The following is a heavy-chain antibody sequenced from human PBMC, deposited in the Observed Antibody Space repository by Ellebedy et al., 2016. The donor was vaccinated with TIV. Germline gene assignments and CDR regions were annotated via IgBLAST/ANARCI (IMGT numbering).Heavy chain of an antibody. J-gene: IGHJ5*02. CDR3: ARYCNSTTCSNWFDP. D-gene: IGHD2-2*01. V-gene: IGHV1-18*04. CDR2: ISAYNGNT. CDR1: GYTFTSYG. Sequence: AASVKVSCKTSGYTFTSYGISWVRQAPGQGLEWMGWISAYNGNTNYAQMLQGRVTMTTDTFTSTAYMKLRSLRSDDTAVYYCARYCNSTTCSNWFDPWGQGTLVTVSS.